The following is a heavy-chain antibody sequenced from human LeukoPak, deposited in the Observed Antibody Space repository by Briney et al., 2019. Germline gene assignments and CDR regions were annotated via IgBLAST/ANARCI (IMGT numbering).Heavy chain of an antibody. CDR2: IYPGDSAT. D-gene: IGHD2-15*01. CDR1: GYSFTGNW. Sequence: GESPKISCKGSGYSFTGNWIGWVRQMPGKGLAWMGMIYPGDSATRYSPPFQVHFTISADMPTSTCYLQWSSRKASHPPMYSCESPSCSGGSFYSGFGYYGMDVWGQGTTVTVSS. CDR3: ESPSCSGGSFYSGFGYYGMDV. V-gene: IGHV5-51*04. J-gene: IGHJ6*02.